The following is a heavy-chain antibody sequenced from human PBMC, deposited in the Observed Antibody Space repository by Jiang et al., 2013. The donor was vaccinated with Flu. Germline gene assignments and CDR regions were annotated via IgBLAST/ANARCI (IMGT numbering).Heavy chain of an antibody. CDR2: ISNAGET. CDR3: ATSMTTPGGFDY. CDR1: GFSVRTKY. Sequence: QPGGSLRLSCAVSGFSVRTKYMIWVRQAPGKGLEWVSAISNAGETAYGDSVKGRFSTSRDYSKNTMYLQMNSLRAEDTAVYFCATSMTTPGGFDYWGQGTLVTVSS. V-gene: IGHV3-66*01. D-gene: IGHD2-8*02. J-gene: IGHJ4*02.